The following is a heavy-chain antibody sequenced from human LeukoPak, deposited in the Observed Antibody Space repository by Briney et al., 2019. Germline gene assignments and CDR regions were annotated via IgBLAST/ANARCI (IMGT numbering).Heavy chain of an antibody. D-gene: IGHD5-12*01. CDR1: GGSISGYY. Sequence: PSETLSLTCSVSGGSISGYYWSWIRQPPGKGLEWIGYIYYSGSTNYNPSLKSRVTISVDTSKNQFSLKLSSVTAADTAVYYCARDHGSGYASLDYWGQGTLVTVSS. CDR3: ARDHGSGYASLDY. CDR2: IYYSGST. V-gene: IGHV4-59*01. J-gene: IGHJ4*02.